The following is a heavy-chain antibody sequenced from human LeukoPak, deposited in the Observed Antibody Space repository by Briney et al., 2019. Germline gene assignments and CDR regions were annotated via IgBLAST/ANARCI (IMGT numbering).Heavy chain of an antibody. D-gene: IGHD3-3*01. CDR1: GYTFTSYD. V-gene: IGHV1-8*01. CDR2: MIPNSGNT. J-gene: IGHJ5*02. CDR3: ARAAQLLYYDFWSGYYLPNWFDP. Sequence: ASVKVSCKASGYTFTSYDINLVRQATGRGLEWMGWMIPNSGNTGYAQKFQGRVTMTRDTSISTAYMELSSLRSEDTAVYYCARAAQLLYYDFWSGYYLPNWFDPWGQGTLVTVSS.